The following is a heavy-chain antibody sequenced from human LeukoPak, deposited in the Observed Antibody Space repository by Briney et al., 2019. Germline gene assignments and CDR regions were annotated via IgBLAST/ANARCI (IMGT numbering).Heavy chain of an antibody. D-gene: IGHD6-13*01. Sequence: PSETLSLTCTVSGGSISSGSHYWSWIRQPAGKGLEWIGRFFASGITNYNPSLKSRVTMSLGASKNQFSLKLSSVTAADTAVYYCARHQVNTAAALDYWGQGTLVTVSS. CDR1: GGSISSGSHY. J-gene: IGHJ4*02. CDR3: ARHQVNTAAALDY. CDR2: FFASGIT. V-gene: IGHV4-61*02.